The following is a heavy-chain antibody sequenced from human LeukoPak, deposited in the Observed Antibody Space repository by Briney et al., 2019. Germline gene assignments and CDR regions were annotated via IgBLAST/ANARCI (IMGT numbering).Heavy chain of an antibody. V-gene: IGHV4-59*01. D-gene: IGHD6-19*01. J-gene: IGHJ6*03. CDR1: GGSIRDFY. CDR2: VYNSGIT. CDR3: ASLAVPFGWYGGSYYWYMDV. Sequence: SETLSLTCTVSGGSIRDFYWSWIRQSPERGLEFIGYVYNSGITEYNPPLKSRVTISLDTSKNQFSLELSSVTAADTAVYYCASLAVPFGWYGGSYYWYMDVWGKGTTVTVSS.